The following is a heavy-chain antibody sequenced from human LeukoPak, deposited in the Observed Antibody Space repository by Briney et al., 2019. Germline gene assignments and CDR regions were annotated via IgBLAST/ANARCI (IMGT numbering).Heavy chain of an antibody. Sequence: SETLSLTCVVSGGSVSGYYWGWIRQPPGRGLEWIGYVYYSGSTNYSPSFKSRITIPVDTSRNQFSLQLSSVTAADTAVYYCARIHRYCSGGACYVLDNWGQGTLVAVSS. CDR2: VYYSGST. D-gene: IGHD2-15*01. CDR3: ARIHRYCSGGACYVLDN. CDR1: GGSVSGYY. J-gene: IGHJ4*02. V-gene: IGHV4-59*02.